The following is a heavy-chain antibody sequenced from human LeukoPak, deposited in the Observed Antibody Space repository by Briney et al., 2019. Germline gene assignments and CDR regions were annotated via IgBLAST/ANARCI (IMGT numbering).Heavy chain of an antibody. Sequence: GRSLRLSCAASGFTFSDYGMHWVRQVPGKGLEWVAVISYDGSNEYYADSVKGRFTISRDKSKNTLYLQMNSLRAEDTAVYYCAKCYSSSWYYYHYGMDVWGQGTTVTVSS. CDR2: ISYDGSNE. CDR3: AKCYSSSWYYYHYGMDV. J-gene: IGHJ6*01. V-gene: IGHV3-30*18. CDR1: GFTFSDYG. D-gene: IGHD6-13*01.